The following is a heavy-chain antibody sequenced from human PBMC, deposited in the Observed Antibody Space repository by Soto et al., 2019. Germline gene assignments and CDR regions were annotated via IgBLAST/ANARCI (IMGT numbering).Heavy chain of an antibody. Sequence: GGSLRLSCAASGFTFSSYWMHWVRQAPGKGLVWVSRINSDGSSTSYADSVKGRFTISRDNAKNTLYLQMNSLRAEDTAVYYCASLMSYSSGYYTNFDYWGQGTLVTVSS. D-gene: IGHD3-22*01. V-gene: IGHV3-74*01. CDR2: INSDGSST. CDR3: ASLMSYSSGYYTNFDY. CDR1: GFTFSSYW. J-gene: IGHJ4*02.